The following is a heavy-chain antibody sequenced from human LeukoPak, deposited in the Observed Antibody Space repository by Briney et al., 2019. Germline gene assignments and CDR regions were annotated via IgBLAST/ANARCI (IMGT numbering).Heavy chain of an antibody. CDR2: ISGSGGST. D-gene: IGHD5-18*01. V-gene: IGHV3-23*01. J-gene: IGHJ4*02. CDR3: AAGRGYSYGYGY. CDR1: GFTFSSYA. Sequence: HPGGSLRLSCAASGFTFSSYAMSWVRQAPGKWLEWVSAISGSGGSTYYADSVKGRFTISRDNSKNTLYLQMNSLRAEDTAVYYCAAGRGYSYGYGYWGQGTLVTVSS.